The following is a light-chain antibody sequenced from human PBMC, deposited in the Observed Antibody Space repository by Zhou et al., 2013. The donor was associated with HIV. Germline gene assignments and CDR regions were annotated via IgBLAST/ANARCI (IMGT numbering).Light chain of an antibody. J-gene: IGKJ4*01. CDR1: QSVGSY. Sequence: EIVLTQSPATLSLSPGERATLSCRASQSVGSYLAWYQQKPGQAPRLLIYDASNRATGIPARFSGSGSGTDFTLTISRLEPEDFAVYYCEQYDSSPQTFGRGTKVEIK. CDR2: DAS. V-gene: IGKV3-20*01. CDR3: EQYDSSPQT.